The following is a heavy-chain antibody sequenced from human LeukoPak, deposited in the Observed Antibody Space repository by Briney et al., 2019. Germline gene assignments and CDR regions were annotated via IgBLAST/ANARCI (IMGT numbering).Heavy chain of an antibody. V-gene: IGHV4-34*01. CDR1: GGSFSGYY. D-gene: IGHD1-1*01. J-gene: IGHJ6*03. CDR3: GRGWGGGANGTIRSPINYYYYMGV. Sequence: SETLSLTCAVYGGSFSGYYWSWIRQPPGKGLEWIGEINHSGSTNYNPSLKSRVTISVDTSKKQFSLKRSSVTGGDTAVYYRGRGWGGGANGTIRSPINYYYYMGVWGKGTTVTGSS. CDR2: INHSGST.